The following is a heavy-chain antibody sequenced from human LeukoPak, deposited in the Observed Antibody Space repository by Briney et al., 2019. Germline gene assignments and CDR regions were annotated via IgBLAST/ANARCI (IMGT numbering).Heavy chain of an antibody. D-gene: IGHD4-17*01. V-gene: IGHV4-59*08. CDR1: GGSISSYY. CDR3: ARRTVTTRMDAFDI. CDR2: IYYSGST. J-gene: IGHJ3*02. Sequence: SETLSLTCTVSGGSISSYYWSWIRQPPGKGLEWIGYIYYSGSTNYDPSLKSRVTISVDTSKNQFSLKLSSVTAADTAVYYCARRTVTTRMDAFDIWGQGTMVTVSS.